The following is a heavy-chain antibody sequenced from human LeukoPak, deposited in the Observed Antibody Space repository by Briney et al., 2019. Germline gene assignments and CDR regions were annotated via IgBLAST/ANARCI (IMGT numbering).Heavy chain of an antibody. D-gene: IGHD4-17*01. Sequence: ASVKVSCKASGYTFTSYYMHWVRQAPGQGLEWMGIINPSGGSTSYAQKFQGRVTMTRDTSTSTVYMELSSLRSEGTAVYYCARSLYGDPSDYWGQGTLVTVSS. J-gene: IGHJ4*02. V-gene: IGHV1-46*01. CDR2: INPSGGST. CDR1: GYTFTSYY. CDR3: ARSLYGDPSDY.